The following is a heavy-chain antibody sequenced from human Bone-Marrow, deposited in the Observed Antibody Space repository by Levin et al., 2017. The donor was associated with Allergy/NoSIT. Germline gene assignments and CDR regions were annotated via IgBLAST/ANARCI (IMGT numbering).Heavy chain of an antibody. CDR1: GYRFSSYL. CDR3: ARDRVTGFVGDAVDI. Sequence: GASVKVSCRASGYRFSSYLINWVRQAPGQGLEWMARISPIVGVPVYAQKFQGRVTITADKSTSTVYMELTSLTSADTAVYFCARDRVTGFVGDAVDIWGQGTMVTVSS. CDR2: ISPIVGVP. V-gene: IGHV1-69*04. J-gene: IGHJ3*02. D-gene: IGHD3-10*01.